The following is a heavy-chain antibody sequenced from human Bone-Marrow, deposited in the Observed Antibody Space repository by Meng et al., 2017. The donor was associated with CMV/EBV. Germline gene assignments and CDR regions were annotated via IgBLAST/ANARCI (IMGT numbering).Heavy chain of an antibody. V-gene: IGHV3-30*02. J-gene: IGHJ3*02. CDR2: IRYDGTNK. CDR1: GFTFSSYV. Sequence: GESLKISCAASGFTFSSYVMHWVRQSPGKGLEWVAFIRYDGTNKYYVDSVKGRFTIFRDNSKNTLYLQMNSLRAEDTAMYYCAKDFEAYCGGDCYSWALDIWGQGTMVTVSS. D-gene: IGHD2-21*01. CDR3: AKDFEAYCGGDCYSWALDI.